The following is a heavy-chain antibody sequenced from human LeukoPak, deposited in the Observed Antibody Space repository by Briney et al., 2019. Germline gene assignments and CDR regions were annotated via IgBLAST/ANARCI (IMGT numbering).Heavy chain of an antibody. D-gene: IGHD7-27*01. J-gene: IGHJ6*02. V-gene: IGHV3-20*01. Sequence: PGGSLRLSCAATGFTFDDYGMSWVRQAPGKGLEWVSGINWNGGSTGYADSVKGRFTISRDNAKNSLYLQMNSLRAEDTALYHCARMLGRGDYYYYYGMDVWGQGTTVTVSS. CDR2: INWNGGST. CDR1: GFTFDDYG. CDR3: ARMLGRGDYYYYYGMDV.